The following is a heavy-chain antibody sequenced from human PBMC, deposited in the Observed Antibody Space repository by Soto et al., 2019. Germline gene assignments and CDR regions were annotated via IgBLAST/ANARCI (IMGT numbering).Heavy chain of an antibody. CDR2: INHSGST. CDR3: ARGLSTMIVVVITGYYFDY. D-gene: IGHD3-22*01. CDR1: GGSFSGYY. V-gene: IGHV4-34*01. J-gene: IGHJ4*02. Sequence: SETLSLTCAVYGGSFSGYYWSWIRQPPGKGLEWIGEINHSGSTNHNPSLKSRVTISVDTSKNQFSLKLSSVTAADTAVYYCARGLSTMIVVVITGYYFDYWGQGTRVTVSS.